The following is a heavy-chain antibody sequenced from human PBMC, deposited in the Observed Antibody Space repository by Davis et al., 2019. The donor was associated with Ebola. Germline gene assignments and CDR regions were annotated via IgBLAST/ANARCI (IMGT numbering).Heavy chain of an antibody. CDR2: IYYSGST. CDR3: ARDGYYYDSSGYYRTAFDI. V-gene: IGHV4-59*01. J-gene: IGHJ3*02. Sequence: SETLSLTCTVSGGSISSYYWSWIRQPPGKGLEWIGYIYYSGSTNYNPSLKSRVTISVDTSKNQFSLKLSSVTAADTAVYYCARDGYYYDSSGYYRTAFDIWGQGTMVTVSS. CDR1: GGSISSYY. D-gene: IGHD3-22*01.